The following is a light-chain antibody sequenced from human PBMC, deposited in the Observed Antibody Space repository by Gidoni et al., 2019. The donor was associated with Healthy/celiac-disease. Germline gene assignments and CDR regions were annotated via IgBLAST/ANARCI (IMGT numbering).Light chain of an antibody. CDR3: QQLNSYPRT. J-gene: IGKJ2*01. CDR1: QGINGY. Sequence: IQLTQSPSILPASVADRVTTTCRATQGINGYLAWYQQKPRKAAKLLIYTASTLQSGVPSRFSGSGSRIGFTLTISRLQPEDFATYYCQQLNSYPRTFGQGTKLEIK. CDR2: TAS. V-gene: IGKV1-9*01.